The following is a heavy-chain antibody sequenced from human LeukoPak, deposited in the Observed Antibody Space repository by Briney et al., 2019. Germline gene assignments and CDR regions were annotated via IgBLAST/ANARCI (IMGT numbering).Heavy chain of an antibody. D-gene: IGHD3-10*01. CDR3: ARFGPGRDLSYLDY. Sequence: GGSLRLSCAASGFTFISYWMTWVRQAPGKGLEWVASINKDGSEEFYVDSMKGRVTISRDYAKNSLYLQINNLRTEDTAVYYCARFGPGRDLSYLDYWGQGTLVTVSS. V-gene: IGHV3-7*01. CDR1: GFTFISYW. CDR2: INKDGSEE. J-gene: IGHJ4*02.